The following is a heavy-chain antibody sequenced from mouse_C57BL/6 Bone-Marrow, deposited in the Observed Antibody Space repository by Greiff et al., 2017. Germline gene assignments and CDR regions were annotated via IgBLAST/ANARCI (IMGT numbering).Heavy chain of an antibody. V-gene: IGHV1-39*01. CDR1: GYSFTDYN. CDR2: INPNYGTT. D-gene: IGHD2-1*01. J-gene: IGHJ2*01. Sequence: VQLQQSGPELVKPGASVKISCKASGYSFTDYNMHWVKQSNGKSLEWIGVINPNYGTTSYNQKFKGKATLTVDQLSSTAYMQLNSLTSEDSAVDNCARGVNYRGYFDYWGQGTTLTVSS. CDR3: ARGVNYRGYFDY.